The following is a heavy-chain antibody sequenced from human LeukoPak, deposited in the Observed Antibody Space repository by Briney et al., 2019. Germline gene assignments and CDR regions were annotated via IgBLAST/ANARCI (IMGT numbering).Heavy chain of an antibody. D-gene: IGHD6-6*01. CDR1: GYAFTYYY. CDR2: INPSSGST. V-gene: IGHV1-46*01. J-gene: IGHJ1*01. CDR3: ATIAASDAEYFQH. Sequence: GSSVKVSCKASGYAFTYYYMQWVRQAPGQGLEWMGMINPSSGSTSYAQKLQGRATMTRDTSTSTGYMDVSSLRSDDTAVYYCATIAASDAEYFQHGGQGTLVTVSS.